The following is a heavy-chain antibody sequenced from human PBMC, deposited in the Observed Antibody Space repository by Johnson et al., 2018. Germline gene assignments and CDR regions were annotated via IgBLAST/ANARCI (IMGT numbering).Heavy chain of an antibody. J-gene: IGHJ6*02. CDR2: IKQDGSEK. Sequence: VQLVESGGGLVQPGGSLRLSCEASGFTFSSYWMSWVRQAPGKGLEWVANIKQDGSEKYYVDSVKGRFTISRDNAKNSLHLQMNSRSARDTAGYYCARPPGLYYYAMGVGGQWSTVTVSS. D-gene: IGHD3-10*01. CDR3: ARPPGLYYYAMGV. CDR1: GFTFSSYW. V-gene: IGHV3-7*01.